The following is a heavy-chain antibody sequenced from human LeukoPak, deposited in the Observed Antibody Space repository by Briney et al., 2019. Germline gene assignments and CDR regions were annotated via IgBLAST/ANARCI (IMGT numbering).Heavy chain of an antibody. V-gene: IGHV3-23*01. Sequence: GGSLRLSCAASGFTFSSYAMSWVRQAPGKGLEWVSTISGSGGTTNYAGSVKGRSTISRDNSKNTLYLQMNSLRAEDTAVYYCANGQSPDYWGQGALVTVSS. CDR3: ANGQSPDY. CDR2: ISGSGGTT. J-gene: IGHJ4*02. CDR1: GFTFSSYA. D-gene: IGHD5-12*01.